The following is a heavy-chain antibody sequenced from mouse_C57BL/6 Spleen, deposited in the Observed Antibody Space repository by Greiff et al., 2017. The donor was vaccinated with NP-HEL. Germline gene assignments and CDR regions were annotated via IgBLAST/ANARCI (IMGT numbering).Heavy chain of an antibody. V-gene: IGHV1-80*01. Sequence: VKLMESGAELVKPGASVKISCKASGYAFSSYWMNWVKQRPGKGLEWIGQIYPGDGDTNYNGKFKGKATLTADKSSSTAYMQLSSLTSEDSAVYFCARSYYGSSYDYFDYWGQGTTLTVSS. CDR3: ARSYYGSSYDYFDY. CDR2: IYPGDGDT. D-gene: IGHD1-1*01. J-gene: IGHJ2*01. CDR1: GYAFSSYW.